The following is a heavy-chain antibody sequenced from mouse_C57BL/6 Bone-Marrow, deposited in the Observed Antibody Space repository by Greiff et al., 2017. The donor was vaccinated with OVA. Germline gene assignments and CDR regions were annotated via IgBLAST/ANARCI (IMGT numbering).Heavy chain of an antibody. CDR2: IHPNSGST. D-gene: IGHD1-1*01. V-gene: IGHV1-64*01. J-gene: IGHJ1*03. Sequence: VQLQQPGAELVKPGASVKLSCKASGYTFTSYWMHWVKQRPGQGLEWIGMIHPNSGSTNYNEKFKSKATLTVDKSSSTAYMQLSSLTSEDSAVYYCARITTVVGYWYFDVWGTGTTVTVSS. CDR1: GYTFTSYW. CDR3: ARITTVVGYWYFDV.